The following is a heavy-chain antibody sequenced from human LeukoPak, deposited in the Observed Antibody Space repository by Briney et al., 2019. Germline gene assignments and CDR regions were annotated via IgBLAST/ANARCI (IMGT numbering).Heavy chain of an antibody. Sequence: SETLSLTCTVSGGSISSSSYYWGWIRQPPGKGLEWIGSIYYSGSTYYNPSLKSRVTISADASKNQFSLRLSSVTAADTAMYYCARDPTNGDGGFDHWGQGTQVTVSS. V-gene: IGHV4-39*07. CDR1: GGSISSSSYY. D-gene: IGHD3-16*01. J-gene: IGHJ4*02. CDR3: ARDPTNGDGGFDH. CDR2: IYYSGST.